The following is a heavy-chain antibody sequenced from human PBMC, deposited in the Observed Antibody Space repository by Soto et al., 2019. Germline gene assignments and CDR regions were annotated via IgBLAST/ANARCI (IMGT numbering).Heavy chain of an antibody. V-gene: IGHV4-31*03. CDR3: ARGATATTARGAFDI. Sequence: QVQLQESGPGLMKPSQTLSLTCSVSAGSISSPGYYWSWIRLHPGKGLEWLGYIFHTGSTDYNPSLKSRLTMSVDTSKNQFSLKLTSVTAADTALYYCARGATATTARGAFDIWGQGTMVTVSS. J-gene: IGHJ3*02. CDR1: AGSISSPGYY. D-gene: IGHD1-1*01. CDR2: IFHTGST.